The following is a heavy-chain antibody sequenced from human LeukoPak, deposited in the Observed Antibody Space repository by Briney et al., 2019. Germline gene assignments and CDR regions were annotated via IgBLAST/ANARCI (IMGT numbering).Heavy chain of an antibody. CDR2: IYYSGST. Sequence: WETLSLTCTVAGGSISISSYYWGWIRQPPWKGLEWIVSIYYSGSTYYNPSLKSRVTISVDTSKHQFSLKLSSVTDADTAVYYCARHAGMGYSSGWYFFDCWGQGTLVTVSS. CDR3: ARHAGMGYSSGWYFFDC. V-gene: IGHV4-39*01. CDR1: GGSISISSYY. J-gene: IGHJ4*02. D-gene: IGHD6-19*01.